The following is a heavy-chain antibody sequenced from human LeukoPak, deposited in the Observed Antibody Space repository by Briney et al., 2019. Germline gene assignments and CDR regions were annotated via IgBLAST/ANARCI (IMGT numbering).Heavy chain of an antibody. CDR2: FDPEDGET. J-gene: IGHJ4*02. V-gene: IGHV1-24*01. CDR3: ATDSSGYYSSRYGFDY. CDR1: GYTLTELS. Sequence: ASMKVSCKVSGYTLTELSMHLVRQAPGKGLEWMGGFDPEDGETIYAQKFQGRVTMTEDTSTDTAYMELSSLRSEDTAVYYCATDSSGYYSSRYGFDYWGQGTLVTVSS. D-gene: IGHD3-22*01.